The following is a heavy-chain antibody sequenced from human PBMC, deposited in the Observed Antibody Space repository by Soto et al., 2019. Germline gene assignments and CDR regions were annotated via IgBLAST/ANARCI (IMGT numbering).Heavy chain of an antibody. CDR2: ISAYNGNT. CDR3: SCGTTVETGNC. D-gene: IGHD4-17*01. J-gene: IGHJ4*02. CDR1: GYTFTSYG. Sequence: QVQLVQSGAEVKKPGASVKVSCKASGYTFTSYGISWVRQAPGQGLEWMGWISAYNGNTNYAQKLQGRVTMTTDTSTSTANTDLRSLRSHSTAVYYCSCGTTVETGNCWGQGTLVTVSS. V-gene: IGHV1-18*01.